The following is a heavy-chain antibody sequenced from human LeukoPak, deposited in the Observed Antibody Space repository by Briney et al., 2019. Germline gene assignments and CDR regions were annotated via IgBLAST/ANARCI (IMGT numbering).Heavy chain of an antibody. CDR3: ARVDSGTYYMPFDY. D-gene: IGHD1-26*01. CDR1: GGFLIHYY. CDR2: IYHSGST. J-gene: IGHJ4*02. V-gene: IGHV4-59*01. Sequence: SETLSLTCTVSGGFLIHYYWSWIRQPPGKGLEWIGYIYHSGSTNYNPPLKGRATISVDTSKNQISLRLSSVTAADTAVYYCARVDSGTYYMPFDYWGQGSLVTVSS.